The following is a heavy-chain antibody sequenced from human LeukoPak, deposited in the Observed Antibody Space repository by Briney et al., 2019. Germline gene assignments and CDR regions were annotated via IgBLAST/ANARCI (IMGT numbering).Heavy chain of an antibody. V-gene: IGHV4-30-4*01. CDR3: ARHPERGYSYVPAFDI. CDR1: GGSISSGDYC. CDR2: IYYSGST. J-gene: IGHJ3*02. Sequence: SETLSLTCTVSGGSISSGDYCWSWIRQPPGKGLEWIGYIYYSGSTYYNPSLKSRVTISVDTSKNQFSLKLSSLAAAATGVYYCARHPERGYSYVPAFDIWGQGTMVTVSS. D-gene: IGHD5-18*01.